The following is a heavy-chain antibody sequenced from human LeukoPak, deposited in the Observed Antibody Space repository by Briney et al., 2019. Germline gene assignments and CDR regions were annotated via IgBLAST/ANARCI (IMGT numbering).Heavy chain of an antibody. V-gene: IGHV4-31*03. Sequence: PSETLSLTCTVSGGSISSGGYCWSWIRQHPGKGLEWIGYIYYSGSTYYNPSLKSRVTISVDTSKNQFSLKLSSVTAADTAVYYCARAPRGDYVDYWGQGTLVTVSS. J-gene: IGHJ4*02. CDR3: ARAPRGDYVDY. D-gene: IGHD4-17*01. CDR2: IYYSGST. CDR1: GGSISSGGYC.